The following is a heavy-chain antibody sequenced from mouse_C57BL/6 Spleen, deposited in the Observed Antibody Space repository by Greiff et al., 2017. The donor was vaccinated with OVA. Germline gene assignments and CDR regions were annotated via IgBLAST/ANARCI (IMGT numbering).Heavy chain of an antibody. Sequence: VQLVESGAELVRPGASVTLSCKASGYTFTDYEMHWVKQTPVHGLEWIGAIDPETGGTAYNQKFKGKAILTADKSSSTAYMELRSLTSEDSAVYYCTSWGGYWYFDVWGTGTTVTVSS. CDR1: GYTFTDYE. V-gene: IGHV1-15*01. CDR2: IDPETGGT. CDR3: TSWGGYWYFDV. J-gene: IGHJ1*03. D-gene: IGHD4-1*01.